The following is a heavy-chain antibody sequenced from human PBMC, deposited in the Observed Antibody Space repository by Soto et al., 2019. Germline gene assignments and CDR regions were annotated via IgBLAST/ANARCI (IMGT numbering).Heavy chain of an antibody. CDR1: GYSISSSNW. J-gene: IGHJ4*02. Sequence: PSETLSLTCAASGYSISSSNWWGWIQQPPGKGPEWIGYIYYSGTTYYNPSLKSRVTMSVDTSKNQFSLKLTSVTAVDEAVYYCARREIQRPIDYWGQGTLVTVSS. V-gene: IGHV4-28*01. D-gene: IGHD1-26*01. CDR2: IYYSGTT. CDR3: ARREIQRPIDY.